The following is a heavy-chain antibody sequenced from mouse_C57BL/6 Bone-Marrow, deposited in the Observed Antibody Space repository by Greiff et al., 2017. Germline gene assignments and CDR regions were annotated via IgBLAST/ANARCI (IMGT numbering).Heavy chain of an antibody. CDR1: GYTFTSYW. J-gene: IGHJ4*01. CDR2: IYPGSGST. D-gene: IGHD1-1*01. Sequence: QVQLQQPGAELVKPGASVKMSCKASGYTFTSYWITWVKQRPGQGLEWIGDIYPGSGSTTYNEKFKSKATLTVDTSSSTAYMQLSSLTSEDSAVYYCARSITCYAMDYWGQGTSVTVSS. CDR3: ARSITCYAMDY. V-gene: IGHV1-55*01.